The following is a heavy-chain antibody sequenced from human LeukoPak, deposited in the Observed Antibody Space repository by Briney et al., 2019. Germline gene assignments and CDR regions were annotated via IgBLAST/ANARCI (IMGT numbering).Heavy chain of an antibody. CDR2: ISGSGGST. Sequence: GGSLRLSCAASGFTFSSYAMSWVRQAPGKGLEWVSAISGSGGSTYYADSVKGRFTISRDNSKNTLYLQMNSLRAEDTAVYYCAKREPEAIQLWLRGNWFDPWGQGTLVTVSS. CDR3: AKREPEAIQLWLRGNWFDP. J-gene: IGHJ5*02. V-gene: IGHV3-23*01. D-gene: IGHD5-18*01. CDR1: GFTFSSYA.